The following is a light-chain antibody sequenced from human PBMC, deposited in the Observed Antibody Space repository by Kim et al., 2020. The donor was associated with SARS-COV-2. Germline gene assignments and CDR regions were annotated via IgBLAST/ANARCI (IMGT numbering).Light chain of an antibody. CDR3: QTWGTGIVV. Sequence: SAKLTCTLSSGHSSYAIAWHQQQPEKGPRYLMKLNSDGSHSKGDGIPDRFSGSSSGAERYLTISSLQSEDEADYYCQTWGTGIVVFGGGTQLTVL. J-gene: IGLJ2*01. CDR2: LNSDGSH. V-gene: IGLV4-69*01. CDR1: SGHSSYA.